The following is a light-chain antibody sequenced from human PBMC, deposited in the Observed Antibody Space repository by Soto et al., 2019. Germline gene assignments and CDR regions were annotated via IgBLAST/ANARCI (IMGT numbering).Light chain of an antibody. CDR3: QQYSATPLT. V-gene: IGKV3-20*01. J-gene: IGKJ4*01. Sequence: EIVLTQSPGTLSLSPGERATLSCTASQRLSARQLAWYQHKPGQSPRLLIYDATSGATGTPDRFSGSGSGTDFTLTITRLETEDFAVYYCQQYSATPLTFGGGTKVDIK. CDR1: QRLSARQ. CDR2: DAT.